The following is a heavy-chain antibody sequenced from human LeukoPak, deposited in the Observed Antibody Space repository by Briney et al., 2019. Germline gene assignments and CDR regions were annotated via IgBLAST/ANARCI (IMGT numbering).Heavy chain of an antibody. D-gene: IGHD1-26*01. V-gene: IGHV3-48*03. Sequence: PGGSLRLSCAASGFTFSSYEMNWVRQAPGKGLEWVSYISSSGSIIYYADSVKSRFTISRDNAKNSLYLQMNSLRAEDTAVYYCAREGAVRGYYFDYWGQGTLVTVSS. CDR1: GFTFSSYE. CDR2: ISSSGSII. J-gene: IGHJ4*02. CDR3: AREGAVRGYYFDY.